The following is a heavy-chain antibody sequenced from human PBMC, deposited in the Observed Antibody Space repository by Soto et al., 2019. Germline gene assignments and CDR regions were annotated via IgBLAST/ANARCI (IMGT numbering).Heavy chain of an antibody. Sequence: PSETLALTCTVSGGSISSYYWSWIRQPPGKGLEWIGYIYYSGSTNYNPSLKSRVTISVDTSKNQFSLKLSSVTAADTAVYYCARRGYYDSSGYYGYWGQGTLVTV. CDR1: GGSISSYY. CDR2: IYYSGST. CDR3: ARRGYYDSSGYYGY. D-gene: IGHD3-22*01. J-gene: IGHJ4*02. V-gene: IGHV4-59*08.